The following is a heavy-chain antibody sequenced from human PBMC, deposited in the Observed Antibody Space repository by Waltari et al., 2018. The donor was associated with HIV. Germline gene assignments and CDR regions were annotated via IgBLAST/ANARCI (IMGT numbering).Heavy chain of an antibody. V-gene: IGHV4-39*07. CDR3: VSHKTALPTTIYF. Sequence: QIHLTESGPGLVKSSETLSLTCYVSGGTVSRSSYFWGWVRQPPGKALEWLGSVSDAVTSYYNPSLKNRMSASFVPSRNYFFFNLTSVNFSDTSTYYCVSHKTALPTTIYFWGLGTLVTV. CDR2: VSDAVTS. D-gene: IGHD2-2*01. CDR1: GGTVSRSSYF. J-gene: IGHJ2*01.